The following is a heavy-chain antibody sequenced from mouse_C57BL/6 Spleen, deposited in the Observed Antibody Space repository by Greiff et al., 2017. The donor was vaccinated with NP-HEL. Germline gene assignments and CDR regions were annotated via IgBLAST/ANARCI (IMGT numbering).Heavy chain of an antibody. Sequence: VQLQQSGPELVKPGASVKISCKASGYTFTDYYMNWVKQSHGKSLEWIGDINPNNGGTSYNQKFKGKATLTVDKSSSTAYMELRSLTSEDSAVYYGAKAAAQATRRGFAYWGQGTLVTVSA. CDR2: INPNNGGT. CDR3: AKAAAQATRRGFAY. V-gene: IGHV1-26*01. D-gene: IGHD3-2*02. CDR1: GYTFTDYY. J-gene: IGHJ3*01.